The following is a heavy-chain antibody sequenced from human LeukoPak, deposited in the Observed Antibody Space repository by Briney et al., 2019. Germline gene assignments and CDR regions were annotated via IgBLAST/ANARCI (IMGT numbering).Heavy chain of an antibody. Sequence: GGSLRLSCAASGFPFSSYAMSWVRQAPGKGLEWVSAISSSGGSTNYADSVKGRFTISRDNSKNTLYLQMNSLRAEDTAVYYCAKGASSGNCRSGFDYWGQGTLVTVSS. V-gene: IGHV3-23*01. CDR2: ISSSGGST. D-gene: IGHD1-26*01. CDR3: AKGASSGNCRSGFDY. CDR1: GFPFSSYA. J-gene: IGHJ4*02.